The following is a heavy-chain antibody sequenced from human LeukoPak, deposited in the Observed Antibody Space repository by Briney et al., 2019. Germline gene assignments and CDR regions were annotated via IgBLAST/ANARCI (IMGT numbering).Heavy chain of an antibody. D-gene: IGHD1-26*01. Sequence: ASVKVSCKSSGYTFSNYGMRWVRQAPGQGLEWMGWISAKSGNIDYAQKLQGRVTMTADRSTNTAYMELRSLTSDDTAVYYCARRIVGGHLGDYWGQGTLVTVSS. CDR2: ISAKSGNI. CDR3: ARRIVGGHLGDY. CDR1: GYTFSNYG. J-gene: IGHJ4*02. V-gene: IGHV1-18*01.